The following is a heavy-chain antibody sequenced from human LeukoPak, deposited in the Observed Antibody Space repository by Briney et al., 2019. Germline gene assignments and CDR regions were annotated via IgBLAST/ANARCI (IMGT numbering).Heavy chain of an antibody. CDR1: GFTFSSYS. CDR2: ISSSSSYI. CDR3: ARETYYYDSSGLEIDY. J-gene: IGHJ4*02. V-gene: IGHV3-21*01. Sequence: PGGSLRLSCAASGFTFSSYSMNWVRQAPGKGLEWVSSISSSSSYIYYADSVKGRFTISRDNAKNSLYLQMNSLRAEDTAVYYCARETYYYDSSGLEIDYWGQGTLVTVSS. D-gene: IGHD3-22*01.